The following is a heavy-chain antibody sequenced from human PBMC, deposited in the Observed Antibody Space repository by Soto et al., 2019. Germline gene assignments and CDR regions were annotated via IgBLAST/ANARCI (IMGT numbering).Heavy chain of an antibody. V-gene: IGHV3-7*01. Sequence: PGGSLRLSCAASGFTFSSYAMSWVRQAPGKGLEWVANIKQDGSEKYYVDSVKGRFTISRDNAKNALYLQMNSLRAEDTAVYYCAGGGGWVIDSWGQGALVTVSS. D-gene: IGHD3-16*01. CDR1: GFTFSSYA. J-gene: IGHJ4*02. CDR2: IKQDGSEK. CDR3: AGGGGWVIDS.